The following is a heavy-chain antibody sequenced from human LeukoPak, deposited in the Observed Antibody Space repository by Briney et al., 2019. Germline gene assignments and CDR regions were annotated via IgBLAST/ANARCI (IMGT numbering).Heavy chain of an antibody. Sequence: SGGSLRLSCAASGFTFSSYAMNWVRQAPEKGLEWVSGISGSGGSTFYADSVKGRFTISRDNSKNTLYLQMNSLRAEDTAVYYCAKDFWSGYHSGYFDYWGQGTLVTVSS. V-gene: IGHV3-23*01. D-gene: IGHD3-3*01. CDR1: GFTFSSYA. CDR3: AKDFWSGYHSGYFDY. CDR2: ISGSGGST. J-gene: IGHJ4*02.